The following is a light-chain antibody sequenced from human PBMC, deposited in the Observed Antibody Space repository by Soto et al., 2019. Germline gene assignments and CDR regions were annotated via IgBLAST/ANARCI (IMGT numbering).Light chain of an antibody. V-gene: IGLV1-51*01. CDR2: DNN. Sequence: QSVLTQPPSVSAAPGQKVTISCSGSSSNIGNNYVSWYQHLPGTAPKFLIYDNNKRPSGIPDRFSGSKSGTSATLGITGLQTGDEADYYCGTWDSSLSAYVFGTGTKLTVL. CDR3: GTWDSSLSAYV. CDR1: SSNIGNNY. J-gene: IGLJ1*01.